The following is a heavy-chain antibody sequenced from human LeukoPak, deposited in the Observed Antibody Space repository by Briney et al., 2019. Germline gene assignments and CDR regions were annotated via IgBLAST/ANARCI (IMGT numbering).Heavy chain of an antibody. CDR2: MNPNSYNT. V-gene: IGHV1-8*01. CDR3: ARGSGSSAYRLDY. CDR1: GYTFTSYD. Sequence: GASVKVSCKTSGYTFTSYDVNWVRQAAGQGLEWLGWMNPNSYNTVYAQNFQGRVTMTKNTSINTAYMELSGLRSEDTAVYYCARGSGSSAYRLDYWGQGTLITVSS. J-gene: IGHJ4*02. D-gene: IGHD3-22*01.